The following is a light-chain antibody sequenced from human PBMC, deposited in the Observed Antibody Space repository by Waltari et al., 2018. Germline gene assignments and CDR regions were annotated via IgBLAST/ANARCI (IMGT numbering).Light chain of an antibody. CDR3: QQYYSTPWT. V-gene: IGKV4-1*01. CDR1: VLYSSNNKNF. Sequence: VLYSSNNKNFLAWYQQKPGQPPKLLIYWASTRQSGVPDRFSGSGSGTDFTLTISSLQAEDVAVYYCQQYYSTPWTFGQGTKVETK. CDR2: WAS. J-gene: IGKJ1*01.